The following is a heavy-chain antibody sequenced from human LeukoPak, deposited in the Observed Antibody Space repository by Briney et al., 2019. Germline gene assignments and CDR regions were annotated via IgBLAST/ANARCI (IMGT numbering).Heavy chain of an antibody. Sequence: GSLRLSCAASGFTFSSYAMHWVRQAPGKGLEYVSAISSNGCSTNYADSVKGRFTISRDNSKNTLYLQMSSLRAEDTAVYYCVNRGYSYGYDYWGQGTLVTVSS. V-gene: IGHV3-64D*06. D-gene: IGHD5-18*01. CDR3: VNRGYSYGYDY. J-gene: IGHJ4*02. CDR2: ISSNGCST. CDR1: GFTFSSYA.